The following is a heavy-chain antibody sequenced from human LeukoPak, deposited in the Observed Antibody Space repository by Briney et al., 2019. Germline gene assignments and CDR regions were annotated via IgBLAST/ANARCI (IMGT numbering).Heavy chain of an antibody. Sequence: SETLSLTCTVSGGSMNSHTYYWGWIRQPPGKGLEWIASIYFSGSTYYNPSLKSRVTISVDTSKSQFSLKLTSVTAADTAVYYCARRPTTSVVGATTNYFDHWGQGARVTVSS. V-gene: IGHV4-39*01. CDR1: GGSMNSHTYY. CDR3: ARRPTTSVVGATTNYFDH. CDR2: IYFSGST. D-gene: IGHD1-26*01. J-gene: IGHJ4*02.